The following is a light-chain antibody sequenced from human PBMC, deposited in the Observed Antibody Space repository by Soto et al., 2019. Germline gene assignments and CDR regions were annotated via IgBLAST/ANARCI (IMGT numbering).Light chain of an antibody. Sequence: EIVLTQSPDTLSLSPGERATLSCRASQSVSSSYLAWYQQTPGQAPRPLIYGTSNRATGIPDRFSGSGSGTDFTLTISRLEPEDFAVYYCQQYGNSRWTFGQGTKV. V-gene: IGKV3-20*01. CDR2: GTS. CDR3: QQYGNSRWT. CDR1: QSVSSSY. J-gene: IGKJ1*01.